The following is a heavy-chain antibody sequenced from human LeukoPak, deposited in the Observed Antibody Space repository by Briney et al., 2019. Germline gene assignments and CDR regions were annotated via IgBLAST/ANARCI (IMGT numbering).Heavy chain of an antibody. Sequence: GGSLRLSCAASGFTFSSYAMHWVRQAPGKGLEWVAVISYDGSNKYYADSVKGRFTISRDNSKNTLYLQMNSLRAEDTAVYYCAKDGSFRYYDSSGLDYWGQGTLVTVSS. V-gene: IGHV3-30*04. J-gene: IGHJ4*02. CDR3: AKDGSFRYYDSSGLDY. CDR1: GFTFSSYA. CDR2: ISYDGSNK. D-gene: IGHD3-22*01.